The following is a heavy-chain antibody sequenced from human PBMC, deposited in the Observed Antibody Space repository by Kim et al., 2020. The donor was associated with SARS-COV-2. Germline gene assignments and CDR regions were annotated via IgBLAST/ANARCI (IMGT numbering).Heavy chain of an antibody. CDR2: ISSSGSTI. D-gene: IGHD5-12*01. CDR1: GFTFSSYE. CDR3: QGWLQSIGWGRYAFDI. J-gene: IGHJ3*02. Sequence: GGSLRLSCAASGFTFSSYEMNWVRQAPGKGLEWVSYISSSGSTIYYADSVKGRFTISRDNAKNSLYLQMNSLRAEDTAVYYCQGWLQSIGWGRYAFDIWGQGTMVTVSS. V-gene: IGHV3-48*03.